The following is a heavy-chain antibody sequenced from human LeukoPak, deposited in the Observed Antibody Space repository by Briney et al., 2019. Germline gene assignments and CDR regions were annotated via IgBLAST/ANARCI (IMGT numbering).Heavy chain of an antibody. CDR3: AREDRDGYNSRGNWFDP. V-gene: IGHV4-59*01. Sequence: SETLSLTCTVSGGSISSYYWTWIRQPPGKRLEWIGYIYNTGSANYNPSFKGRVTLSVDTSMDQFSLKLSSVTAADTAVYYCAREDRDGYNSRGNWFDPWGQGTLVTVSS. CDR2: IYNTGSA. D-gene: IGHD5-24*01. J-gene: IGHJ5*02. CDR1: GGSISSYY.